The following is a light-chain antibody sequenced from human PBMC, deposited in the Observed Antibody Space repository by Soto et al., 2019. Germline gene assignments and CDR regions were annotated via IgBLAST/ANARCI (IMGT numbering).Light chain of an antibody. CDR1: QSISSY. J-gene: IGKJ5*01. V-gene: IGKV1-39*01. CDR2: AAS. CDR3: RQSYSTPLA. Sequence: DIQLTQSPSSLSASVGDRVTITCRASQSISSYLNWYQQKPGKAPKLLIYAASSLQSGVPSRFSGSGSGTDFTLTISSLQPEDFATYYCRQSYSTPLAFGHGTRLEIK.